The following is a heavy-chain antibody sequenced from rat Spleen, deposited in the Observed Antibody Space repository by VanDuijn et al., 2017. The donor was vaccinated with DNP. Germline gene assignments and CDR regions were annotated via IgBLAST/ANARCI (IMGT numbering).Heavy chain of an antibody. Sequence: QVQLKESGPGLVQPSQTLSLTCTVSGFSLTSYGVSWVRQPPGKGLEWIAAISGAGSTYINSALKSRLSISRDTSKSQVFLKMNIVQTEDADRYFCARGYYSGERYAMDAWGQGTSVTVSS. J-gene: IGHJ4*01. V-gene: IGHV2S12*01. CDR3: ARGYYSGERYAMDA. CDR1: GFSLTSYG. CDR2: ISGAGST. D-gene: IGHD1-1*01.